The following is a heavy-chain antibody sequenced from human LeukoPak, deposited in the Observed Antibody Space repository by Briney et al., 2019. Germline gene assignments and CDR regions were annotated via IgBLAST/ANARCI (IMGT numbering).Heavy chain of an antibody. CDR2: IIPIFGTA. CDR1: DGTFTIYA. V-gene: IGHV1-69*13. Sequence: GASVTVSFTSSDGTFTIYAISWVRQAPGQGLEWMGGIIPIFGTANYAQKFQGRVTITADESTSTAYMELSSLRSEDTAVYYCARGYYYDSSGFPSPYYFDYWGQGTLVTVSS. D-gene: IGHD3-22*01. J-gene: IGHJ4*02. CDR3: ARGYYYDSSGFPSPYYFDY.